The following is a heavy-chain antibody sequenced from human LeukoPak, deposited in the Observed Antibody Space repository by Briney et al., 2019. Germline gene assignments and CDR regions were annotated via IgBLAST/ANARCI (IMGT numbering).Heavy chain of an antibody. CDR3: ARDVEMATFDY. CDR2: IYYSGST. V-gene: IGHV4-59*01. D-gene: IGHD5-24*01. J-gene: IGHJ4*02. Sequence: PSETLSLTCTVSGGSISSYYWSWIRQPPGKGLEWIGYIYYSGSTNYNPSLKSRVTISVDTSKNQFSLKLSSVTAADTAVYYCARDVEMATFDYWGQGTLVTVSS. CDR1: GGSISSYY.